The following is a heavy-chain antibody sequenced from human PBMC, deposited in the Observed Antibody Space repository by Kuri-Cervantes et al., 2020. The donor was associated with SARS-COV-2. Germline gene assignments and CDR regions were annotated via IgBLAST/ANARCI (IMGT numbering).Heavy chain of an antibody. Sequence: GESLKISCVASGFTFRDYYMSWIRQAPGKGLEWISYISSSDSTTYYADSVKGRFTISRDNAKRTLCLQMNSLRVDDTAVYYCSRDQVSAAGTANYWGQGALVTVSS. D-gene: IGHD1-7*01. CDR1: GFTFRDYY. CDR3: SRDQVSAAGTANY. V-gene: IGHV3-11*01. J-gene: IGHJ4*02. CDR2: ISSSDSTT.